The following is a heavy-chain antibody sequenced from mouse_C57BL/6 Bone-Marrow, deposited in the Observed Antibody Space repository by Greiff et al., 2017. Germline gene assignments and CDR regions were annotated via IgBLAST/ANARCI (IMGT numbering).Heavy chain of an antibody. J-gene: IGHJ4*01. D-gene: IGHD2-1*01. CDR1: GFNFKDDY. V-gene: IGHV14-4*01. CDR3: TPIYYGNYPYAMDY. Sequence: VQLQQSGAELVRPGASVKLSCTASGFNFKDDYMHWVKQRPEQGLEWIGWIDPENGDTEYASKFQGKATITADTSSNTAYLQLSSLTSEDTAVYYCTPIYYGNYPYAMDYWGQGTSVTVSS. CDR2: IDPENGDT.